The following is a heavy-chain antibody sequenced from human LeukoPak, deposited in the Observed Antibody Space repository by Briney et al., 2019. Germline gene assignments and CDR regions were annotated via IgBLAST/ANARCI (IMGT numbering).Heavy chain of an antibody. D-gene: IGHD2-15*01. J-gene: IGHJ6*03. Sequence: SETLSLTCAVYGGSFSGYYWSWIRQPPGKGLEWIGEINHSGSTNYNPPLKSRVTISVDTSKNQFSLKLSSVTAADTAVYYCARVLRYCSGGNCYSGGLGYMDVWGKGTTVTISS. CDR2: INHSGST. CDR3: ARVLRYCSGGNCYSGGLGYMDV. V-gene: IGHV4-34*01. CDR1: GGSFSGYY.